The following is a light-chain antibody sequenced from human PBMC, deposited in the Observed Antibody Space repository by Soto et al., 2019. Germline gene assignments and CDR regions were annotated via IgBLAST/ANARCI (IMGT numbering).Light chain of an antibody. Sequence: QSALTQPASVSGSPGQSITISCSGTSSDVGAHDFVSWYQHHPDKAPKVIIFGVTKRPSGVSSRFSGSKTGNTASLTISGLQAEDEADYYCNSYTLSKTVIFGGGTKVTVL. J-gene: IGLJ2*01. CDR1: SSDVGAHDF. V-gene: IGLV2-14*01. CDR3: NSYTLSKTVI. CDR2: GVT.